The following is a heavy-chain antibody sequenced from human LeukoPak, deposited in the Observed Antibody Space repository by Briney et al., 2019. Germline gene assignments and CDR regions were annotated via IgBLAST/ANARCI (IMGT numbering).Heavy chain of an antibody. CDR1: GGSISSSSYY. J-gene: IGHJ4*02. CDR3: AGGGGGSLRAGGFDY. V-gene: IGHV4-39*01. D-gene: IGHD2-15*01. Sequence: SETLSLTCTVSGGSISSSSYYWGWIRQPPGKGLEWIGSIYYSGSTYYNPSLKSRVTISVDTSKNQFSLKLSSVTAADTAVYYCAGGGGGSLRAGGFDYWGQGTLVTVSS. CDR2: IYYSGST.